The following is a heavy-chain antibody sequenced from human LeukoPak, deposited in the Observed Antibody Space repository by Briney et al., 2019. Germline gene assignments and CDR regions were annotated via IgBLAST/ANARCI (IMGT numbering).Heavy chain of an antibody. CDR3: AKGYTDCGSGFCC. V-gene: IGHV3-23*01. Sequence: GGSLSLPCAPSGHTFSNYAMSWVRQAPGKGLECVSVISGSGGSTYYADSVKGRFTIYRDNSKNTLYLQMNSLRAEDTAVYYCAKGYTDCGSGFCCWGHVVLVTASS. CDR2: ISGSGGST. D-gene: IGHD2-21*02. J-gene: IGHJ4*03. CDR1: GHTFSNYA.